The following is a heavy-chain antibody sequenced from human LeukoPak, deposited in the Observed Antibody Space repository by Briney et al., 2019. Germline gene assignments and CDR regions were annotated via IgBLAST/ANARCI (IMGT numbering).Heavy chain of an antibody. J-gene: IGHJ4*02. CDR1: GFTFNSYG. Sequence: GGSLRLSCSAPGFTFNSYGIHWVRQAPGKGLEWVAVIWHDGSHEYYADSAKGRFTISRDNSRNTVYLQMNSLRAEDTAVYYCAKDATEYGDSHFDWWGQGTRVTVSS. CDR3: AKDATEYGDSHFDW. V-gene: IGHV3-33*06. CDR2: IWHDGSHE. D-gene: IGHD4-17*01.